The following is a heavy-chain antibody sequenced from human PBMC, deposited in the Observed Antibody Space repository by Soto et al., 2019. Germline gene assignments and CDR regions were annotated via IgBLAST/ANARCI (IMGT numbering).Heavy chain of an antibody. CDR1: GGAISSGGYY. D-gene: IGHD1-20*01. CDR2: IYYSGST. J-gene: IGHJ4*02. Sequence: QVQLQESGPGLVKPSQTLSLTCTVSGGAISSGGYYWSWIRQHPGKGLEWIGYIYYSGSTYYKPSLKSRVTIALGTSKNPFTLKLSSVTAADTAVYYCARGRMTNIILRWGQGTLVTVSS. V-gene: IGHV4-31*03. CDR3: ARGRMTNIILR.